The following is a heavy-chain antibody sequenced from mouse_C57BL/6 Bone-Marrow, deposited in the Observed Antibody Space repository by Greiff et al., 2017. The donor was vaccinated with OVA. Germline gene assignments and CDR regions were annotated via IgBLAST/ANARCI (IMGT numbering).Heavy chain of an antibody. D-gene: IGHD2-1*01. CDR2: IDPENGDT. CDR1: GFNIKDDY. V-gene: IGHV14-4*01. CDR3: TSYGNFDY. Sequence: EVKLMESGAELVRPGASVTLSCTASGFNIKDDYMHWVKQRPEQGLAWIGWIDPENGDTEYASKFQGKATITADTSSNTAYLQLSSLTSEDTAVYYCTSYGNFDYWGQGTTLTVSS. J-gene: IGHJ2*01.